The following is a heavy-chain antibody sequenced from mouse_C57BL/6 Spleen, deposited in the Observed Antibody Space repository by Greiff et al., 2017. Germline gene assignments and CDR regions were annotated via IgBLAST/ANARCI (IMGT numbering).Heavy chain of an antibody. J-gene: IGHJ1*03. Sequence: EVKLVESGGGLVQSGRSLRLSCATSGFTFSDFYMEWVRQAPGQGLEWIAASRNKANDYTTEYSASVKGRFIVSRDTSQSILYLQMNALRAEDTAIYYCARDDSGYFDVWGTGTTVTVSS. CDR2: SRNKANDYTT. V-gene: IGHV7-1*01. CDR1: GFTFSDFY. CDR3: ARDDSGYFDV.